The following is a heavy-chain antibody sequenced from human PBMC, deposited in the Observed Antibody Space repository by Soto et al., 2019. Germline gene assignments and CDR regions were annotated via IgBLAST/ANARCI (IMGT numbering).Heavy chain of an antibody. Sequence: PGGSLRLSCAASGFTFSSYGMHWVRQAPGKGLEWVAVISYDGSNKYYADSVKGRFTISRDNSKNTLYLQMNSLRAEDTAVYYCAIDQRSSRAMIVVVTPLRPPDYWGQGTLVTVSS. CDR2: ISYDGSNK. CDR1: GFTFSSYG. V-gene: IGHV3-30*03. J-gene: IGHJ4*02. D-gene: IGHD3-22*01. CDR3: AIDQRSSRAMIVVVTPLRPPDY.